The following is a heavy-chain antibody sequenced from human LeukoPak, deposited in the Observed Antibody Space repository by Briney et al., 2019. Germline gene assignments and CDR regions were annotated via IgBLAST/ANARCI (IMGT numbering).Heavy chain of an antibody. V-gene: IGHV3-64D*09. J-gene: IGHJ4*02. CDR2: INTNGGRT. D-gene: IGHD2-8*01. CDR3: VKDKWIDH. CDR1: GFTFSSYT. Sequence: PGGSLPLSCSVCGFTFSSYTMHWVRQAPGQGLEYVSSINTNGGRTYYADSVKGRFTISRDNSKNTLYLQMSSLRTEDTAVYYCVKDKWIDHWGQGALVTVSS.